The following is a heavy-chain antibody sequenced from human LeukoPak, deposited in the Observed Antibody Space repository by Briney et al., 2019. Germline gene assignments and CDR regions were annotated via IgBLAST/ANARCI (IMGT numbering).Heavy chain of an antibody. J-gene: IGHJ6*02. CDR2: IYNSGST. Sequence: PSQTLSLTCTVSGGSISSGGYYWSWIRQHPGKGLEWIGYIYNSGSTYYNPSLKSRVTISVDTSKNQFSLKLSSVTAADTAVYYCAREGLGYCSSTSCYYGMDVWGQGTTVTVSS. V-gene: IGHV4-31*03. CDR1: GGSISSGGYY. D-gene: IGHD2-2*01. CDR3: AREGLGYCSSTSCYYGMDV.